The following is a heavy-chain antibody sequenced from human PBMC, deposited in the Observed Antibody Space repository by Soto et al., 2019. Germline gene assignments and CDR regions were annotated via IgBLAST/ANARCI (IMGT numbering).Heavy chain of an antibody. CDR2: ISGSGGST. J-gene: IGHJ5*02. V-gene: IGHV3-23*01. D-gene: IGHD3-16*01. Sequence: GESXRLSCSSAVFTFSSYSIIWFRQAPGKGLELVSTISGSGGSTYYADSVKGRFTISRDNSRTTLYLQMNSLRAEDTAVYYCPKDSQGGSGHGGWFDKWGKGTMVNVSS. CDR1: VFTFSSYS. CDR3: PKDSQGGSGHGGWFDK.